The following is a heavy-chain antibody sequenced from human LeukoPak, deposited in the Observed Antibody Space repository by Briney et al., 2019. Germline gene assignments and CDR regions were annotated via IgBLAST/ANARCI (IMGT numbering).Heavy chain of an antibody. V-gene: IGHV4-30-2*01. D-gene: IGHD6-6*01. CDR1: GGSISSGGYY. CDR3: ARALLGIAARPGNWFDP. J-gene: IGHJ5*02. Sequence: SETLSLTCTVSGGSISSGGYYWSWIRQPPGKGLEWIGYIYHSGSTYYNPSLKSRVTISVDRSKNQFSLKLSSVTAADTAVYYCARALLGIAARPGNWFDPWGQGTLVTVSS. CDR2: IYHSGST.